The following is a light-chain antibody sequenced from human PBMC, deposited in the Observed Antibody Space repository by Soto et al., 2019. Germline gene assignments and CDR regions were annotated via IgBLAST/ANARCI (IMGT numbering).Light chain of an antibody. Sequence: DIQMTQSPYSLSASVGERVTITCRASQSISSYLNWYQQKPGKAPKLLIYAASSLESGVPSRFSGSGSGTEFTLTISSLQPDDFATYYCQQYNSYSFGQGTKV. V-gene: IGKV1-5*01. CDR3: QQYNSYS. CDR2: AAS. CDR1: QSISSY. J-gene: IGKJ1*01.